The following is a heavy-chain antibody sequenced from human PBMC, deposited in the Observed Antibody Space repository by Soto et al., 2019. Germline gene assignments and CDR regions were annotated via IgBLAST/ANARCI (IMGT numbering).Heavy chain of an antibody. Sequence: SETLSLTCTVSGGFISNYYWSWIRQPPGKGLEWIGYIYYSGSTNYNPSLKSRVTISVDTSKNQFSLKLSSVTAADTAVYYCARGYVDTAMITPWLGFPLDYWGQGTLVTVSS. V-gene: IGHV4-59*01. CDR2: IYYSGST. CDR3: ARGYVDTAMITPWLGFPLDY. D-gene: IGHD5-18*01. J-gene: IGHJ4*02. CDR1: GGFISNYY.